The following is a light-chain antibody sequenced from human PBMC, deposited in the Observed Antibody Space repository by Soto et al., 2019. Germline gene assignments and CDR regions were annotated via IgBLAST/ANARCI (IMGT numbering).Light chain of an antibody. CDR2: GAS. Sequence: DIQMTQSPSSLSASVGDRVTITCRASQSISRYLNWYQQKPGKAPNLLIFGASSLQSGVPSRFSGSGSGTDFTLTISSLQPEDFATYYCQQAYSTLWTFGQGTKVDIK. CDR3: QQAYSTLWT. V-gene: IGKV1-39*01. J-gene: IGKJ1*01. CDR1: QSISRY.